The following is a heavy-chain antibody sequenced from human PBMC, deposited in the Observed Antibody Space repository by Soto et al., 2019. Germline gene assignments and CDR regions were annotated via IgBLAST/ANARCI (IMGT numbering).Heavy chain of an antibody. D-gene: IGHD5-12*01. CDR3: TRDCGYGTPCDY. V-gene: IGHV3-74*01. J-gene: IGHJ4*02. CDR2: ITGDGTNK. CDR1: GFAFSSYW. Sequence: EVQLVQSGGGLVQPGGSRRLSWAASGFAFSSYWLHWVRQAPGTGLMSVSRITGDGTNKAYETSVKGRFTISRDNAKNMGYLQMDSLKAEDTAVYYCTRDCGYGTPCDYWGQRALVTVS.